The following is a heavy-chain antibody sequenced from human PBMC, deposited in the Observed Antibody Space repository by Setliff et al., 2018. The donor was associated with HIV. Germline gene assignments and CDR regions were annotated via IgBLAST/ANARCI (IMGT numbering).Heavy chain of an antibody. D-gene: IGHD6-13*01. CDR1: RFDFNNYW. V-gene: IGHV3-7*03. Sequence: GSLRLSCAASRFDFNNYWMCWVRQAPGKGLEWVANIGQDGSEKNYVDSVKGRFTISRDNAKNSMDLQMSSLRAEDTALYYCATGGMAAAGPGGGHGLDVWGQGTTVTVS. CDR3: ATGGMAAAGPGGGHGLDV. J-gene: IGHJ6*02. CDR2: IGQDGSEK.